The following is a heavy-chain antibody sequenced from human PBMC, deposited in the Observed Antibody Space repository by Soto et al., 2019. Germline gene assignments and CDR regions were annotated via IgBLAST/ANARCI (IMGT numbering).Heavy chain of an antibody. CDR1: GFTFSSYS. J-gene: IGHJ4*02. D-gene: IGHD6-13*01. CDR2: ISSSSSTI. CDR3: ARDYRDSSSWCDFDY. Sequence: GGSLRLSCAASGFTFSSYSMNWVRQAPGKGLEWVSYISSSSSTIYYADSVKGRFTISRDNAKNSLYLQMNSLRAEDTAVYYCARDYRDSSSWCDFDYWGQGTLVTVSS. V-gene: IGHV3-48*01.